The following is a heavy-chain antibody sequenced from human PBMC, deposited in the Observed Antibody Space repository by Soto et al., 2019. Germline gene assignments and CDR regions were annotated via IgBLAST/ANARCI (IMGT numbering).Heavy chain of an antibody. CDR2: ISYDGSNK. Sequence: GGSLRLSCASSGFTFSSYGMHWVLQAPGKGLEWVAVISYDGSNKYYADSAKGRFTISRDNSKNTLYLQMNSLRAEDTAVYYCAKDLYYYDSSGYYYPGYWGQGTLVTVSS. D-gene: IGHD3-22*01. J-gene: IGHJ4*02. CDR1: GFTFSSYG. V-gene: IGHV3-30*18. CDR3: AKDLYYYDSSGYYYPGY.